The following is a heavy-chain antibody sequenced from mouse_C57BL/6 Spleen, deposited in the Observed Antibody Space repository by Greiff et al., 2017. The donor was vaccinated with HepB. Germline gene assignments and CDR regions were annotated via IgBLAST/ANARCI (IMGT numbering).Heavy chain of an antibody. J-gene: IGHJ1*03. D-gene: IGHD1-1*02. CDR3: ARYIGSYGYFDV. V-gene: IGHV7-3*01. CDR2: IRNKANGYTT. CDR1: GFTFTDYY. Sequence: DVMLVESGGGLVQPGGSLSLSCAASGFTFTDYYMSWVRQPPGKALEWLGFIRNKANGYTTEYSASVKGRFTISRDNSQSILYLQMNALRAEDSATYYCARYIGSYGYFDVWGTGTTVTVSS.